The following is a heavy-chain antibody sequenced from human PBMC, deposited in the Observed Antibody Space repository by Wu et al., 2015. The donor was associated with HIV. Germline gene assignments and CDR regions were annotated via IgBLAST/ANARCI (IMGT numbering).Heavy chain of an antibody. CDR1: NYIYVKYG. CDR3: ARHSRARSSWSQFDY. CDR2: ISTYDHTT. D-gene: IGHD6-13*01. Sequence: QVHLVQSGAEVKKPGASVIVSCKSSNYIYVKYGISWVRQAPGQGLEWMGWISTYDHTTNYGQRFQGRVSITTDSTSNTAYMELRSLRSEDTAVYYCARHSRARSSWSQFDYWGQGTLVTVSS. J-gene: IGHJ4*02. V-gene: IGHV1-18*01.